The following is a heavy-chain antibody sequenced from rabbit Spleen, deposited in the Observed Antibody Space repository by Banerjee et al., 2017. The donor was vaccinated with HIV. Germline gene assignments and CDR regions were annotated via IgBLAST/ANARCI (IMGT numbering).Heavy chain of an antibody. V-gene: IGHV1S45*01. Sequence: QEQLVEYGGDLVQPEGSLTLTCKASGLDFSSSYWICWVRQAPGKGLEWIACIYTGSSGTTYYASWVNGRFSISRENAQNTVFLQMTSLTDADTATYFCARDGAGGSYFALWGPGTLVTVS. CDR1: GLDFSSSYW. D-gene: IGHD8-1*01. J-gene: IGHJ4*01. CDR2: IYTGSSGTT. CDR3: ARDGAGGSYFAL.